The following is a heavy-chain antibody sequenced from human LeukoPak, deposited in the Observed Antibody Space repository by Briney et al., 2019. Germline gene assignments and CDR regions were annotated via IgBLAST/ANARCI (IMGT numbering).Heavy chain of an antibody. Sequence: SETLSLTCTVSGDSISSSSYYWGWIRQPPGKGLEWIGSIYYSGSTYYNPSLKSRVTISVDTSKNQFSLKLSSVTAADTAVYYCARHVTGCSSTSCYRYYFDYWGQGTLVTVSS. CDR2: IYYSGST. V-gene: IGHV4-39*01. J-gene: IGHJ4*02. D-gene: IGHD2-2*01. CDR3: ARHVTGCSSTSCYRYYFDY. CDR1: GDSISSSSYY.